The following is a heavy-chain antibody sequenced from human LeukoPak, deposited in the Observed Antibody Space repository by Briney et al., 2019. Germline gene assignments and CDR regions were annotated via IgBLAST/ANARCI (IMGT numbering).Heavy chain of an antibody. J-gene: IGHJ4*02. D-gene: IGHD3-22*01. CDR1: GGSISTNY. Sequence: PSETLSLTCTVFGGSISTNYWSWIRQPPGKGLEWIGYIYYSGRTNYNPSLKSRVTISIDTSKNQFSLKLSSVTAADTAAYYCARDPKDFYDTSNYLYFDYWGRGTLVTVSS. CDR3: ARDPKDFYDTSNYLYFDY. V-gene: IGHV4-59*01. CDR2: IYYSGRT.